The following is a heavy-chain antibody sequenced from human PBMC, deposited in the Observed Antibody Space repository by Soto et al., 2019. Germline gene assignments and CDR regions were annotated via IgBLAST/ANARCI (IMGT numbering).Heavy chain of an antibody. CDR2: ISGSGGST. D-gene: IGHD5-18*01. J-gene: IGHJ4*02. CDR1: GFTFSSYA. CDR3: AKGHRGYSYGFPGFDY. V-gene: IGHV3-23*01. Sequence: EVQLLESGGGLVQPGGSLRLSCAASGFTFSSYAMSWVRQAPGKGLEWVSAISGSGGSTYYADSVKGRFTISRDNSKNTLYLLMNSLRAEDTAVYYCAKGHRGYSYGFPGFDYWGQGTLVTVSS.